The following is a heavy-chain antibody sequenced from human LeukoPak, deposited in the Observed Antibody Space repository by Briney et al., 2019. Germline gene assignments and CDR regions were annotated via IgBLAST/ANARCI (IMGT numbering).Heavy chain of an antibody. V-gene: IGHV4-34*01. D-gene: IGHD3-22*01. CDR1: GGSFSGYF. J-gene: IGHJ4*02. Sequence: SETLSLTCAVYGGSFSGYFWTWIRQPPGKGLEWIGEIDHSGSTNYNPSLKSRVTISVDTSKNQFSLKLTSVTAADTAVYYCVRRSKDSSGYYYFDYWGQGTLVTVSS. CDR2: IDHSGST. CDR3: VRRSKDSSGYYYFDY.